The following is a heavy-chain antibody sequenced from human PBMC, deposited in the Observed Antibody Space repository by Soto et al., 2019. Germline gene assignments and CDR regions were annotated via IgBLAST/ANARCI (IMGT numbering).Heavy chain of an antibody. CDR2: IYTNGST. V-gene: IGHV4-4*07. J-gene: IGHJ4*02. CDR3: ARDRTVDYVDYYFDY. D-gene: IGHD4-17*01. CDR1: DDSIYTYY. Sequence: SETLSLTCTVSDDSIYTYYWGWIRQPAGKGLEWIGRIYTNGSTNSKPSLRSRLTMSVDRSKHQLSLKLSSVTAADTAVYYCARDRTVDYVDYYFDYWGRGTLVTVSS.